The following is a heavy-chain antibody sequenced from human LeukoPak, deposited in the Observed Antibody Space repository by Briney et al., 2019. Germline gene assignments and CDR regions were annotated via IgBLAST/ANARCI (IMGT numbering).Heavy chain of an antibody. CDR1: GFTFRTYT. CDR3: AKCPGSANCYTGFDY. Sequence: GGSLRLSCAASGFTFRTYTMSWVRQAPGKGLEWISVISGTGFTTYHTDSVKGRFTISRDNSKNTLYLQMNSLRAEDTAVYYCAKCPGSANCYTGFDYWGQGTLVTVSS. D-gene: IGHD2-2*02. J-gene: IGHJ4*02. V-gene: IGHV3-23*01. CDR2: ISGTGFTT.